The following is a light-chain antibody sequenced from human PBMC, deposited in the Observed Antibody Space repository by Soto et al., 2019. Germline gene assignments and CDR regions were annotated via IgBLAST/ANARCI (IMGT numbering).Light chain of an antibody. Sequence: ENVLTQSPDTLSLSPGERATLSCRASQSVRSSYLAWYQQKPGQAPRLLIYNASSRATGIPDRFSGGGSKTDFALTISRLEPEDFAVYYCQQCGSSPWTFGRGTKVDIK. CDR1: QSVRSSY. V-gene: IGKV3-20*01. J-gene: IGKJ1*01. CDR2: NAS. CDR3: QQCGSSPWT.